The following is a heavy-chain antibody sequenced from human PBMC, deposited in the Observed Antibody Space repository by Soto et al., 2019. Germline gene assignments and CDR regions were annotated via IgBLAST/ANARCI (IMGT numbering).Heavy chain of an antibody. CDR1: GGSISSGGYS. CDR2: IYHSGST. V-gene: IGHV4-30-2*01. J-gene: IGHJ4*02. Sequence: PSETLSLTCAVSGGSISSGGYSRNWIRQPPGKGLEWIGYIYHSGSTNYNPSLKSRVTISVDTSKNQFSLKLSSVTAADTAVYYCARKNYYDISGYYLYFDYWAQEPLATVTP. D-gene: IGHD3-22*01. CDR3: ARKNYYDISGYYLYFDY.